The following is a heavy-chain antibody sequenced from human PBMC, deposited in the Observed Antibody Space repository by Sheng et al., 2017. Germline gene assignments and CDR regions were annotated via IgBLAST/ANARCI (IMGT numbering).Heavy chain of an antibody. Sequence: QVQLQQWGAGLLKPSETLSLTCAVYGGSFSGYYWSWIRQPPGKGLEWIGEINHSGSTNYNPSLKSRVTISVDTSKNQFSLKLNSVTAADTSVYYCARRGKFSARPYQLLYRGAPEFDSWGQGTLVTVSS. CDR2: INHSGST. J-gene: IGHJ4*02. CDR1: GGSFSGYY. D-gene: IGHD2-2*02. CDR3: ARRGKFSARPYQLLYRGAPEFDS. V-gene: IGHV4-34*01.